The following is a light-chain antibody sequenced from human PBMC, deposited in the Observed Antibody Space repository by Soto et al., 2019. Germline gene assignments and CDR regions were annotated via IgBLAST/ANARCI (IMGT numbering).Light chain of an antibody. CDR2: DAS. Sequence: EIVLTQSPATLSVSPGERATLSCRASQSVSSNLAWYQQKPGQAPRLLIYDASSRATGIPDRFSGSGSGTDFTLTISRLGPEDFAVYYCQQYESSSLTFGGGTKVDIK. V-gene: IGKV3-20*01. J-gene: IGKJ4*01. CDR3: QQYESSSLT. CDR1: QSVSSN.